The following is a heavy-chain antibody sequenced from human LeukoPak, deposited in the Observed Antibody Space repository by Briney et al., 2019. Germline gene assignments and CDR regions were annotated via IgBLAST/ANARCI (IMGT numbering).Heavy chain of an antibody. CDR2: INPSGGST. Sequence: ASVKVSCKASGYTFTSYYMHWVRQAPGQGLEWMGIINPSGGSTSCAQKFQGRVTMTRDTSTSTVYMELSSLRSEDTAVYYCARVHRRAGPFDYWGQGTLVTVSS. CDR3: ARVHRRAGPFDY. V-gene: IGHV1-46*01. J-gene: IGHJ4*02. D-gene: IGHD6-19*01. CDR1: GYTFTSYY.